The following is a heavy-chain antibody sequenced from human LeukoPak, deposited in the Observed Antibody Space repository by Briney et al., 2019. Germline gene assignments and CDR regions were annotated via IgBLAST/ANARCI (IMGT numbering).Heavy chain of an antibody. Sequence: PGGSLRLSCAASGFTFSSYSMNWVRQAPGKGLEWVSSITSSSSYIYYADSVKGRFTISRDNAKNSLYLQMNSLRAEDTAVYYCARGAGWQSGYSYGFPPRSYYYYYYMDVWGKGTTVTVSS. D-gene: IGHD5-18*01. CDR3: ARGAGWQSGYSYGFPPRSYYYYYYMDV. CDR2: ITSSSSYI. CDR1: GFTFSSYS. J-gene: IGHJ6*03. V-gene: IGHV3-21*01.